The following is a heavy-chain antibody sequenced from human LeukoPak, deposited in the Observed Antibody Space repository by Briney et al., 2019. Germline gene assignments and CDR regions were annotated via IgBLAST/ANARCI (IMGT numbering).Heavy chain of an antibody. CDR2: ISNSGGNT. Sequence: GGSLRLSCAASGFTFSSYVMSWVHQAPGKGLEWVSSISNSGGNTYYADSVKGRFTISRDNSKNTLYLQMSSLRAEDTAVYYCAKVGAVAGTSAWGQGTLVTVSS. CDR3: AKVGAVAGTSA. CDR1: GFTFSSYV. D-gene: IGHD6-19*01. V-gene: IGHV3-23*01. J-gene: IGHJ4*02.